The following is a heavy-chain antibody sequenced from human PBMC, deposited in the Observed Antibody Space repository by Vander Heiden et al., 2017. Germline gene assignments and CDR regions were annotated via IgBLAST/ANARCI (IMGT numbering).Heavy chain of an antibody. CDR1: GLTFRTYR. D-gene: IGHD3-22*01. J-gene: IGHJ4*02. CDR2: IGSNSGTI. CDR3: TTDPGDADSSGGDY. V-gene: IGHV3-48*01. Sequence: EVYLVESGGGLVQPGGSLRLSCPASGLTFRTYRLTWVRQAPGNGLKSISYIGSNSGTIYYADVGKGRFTISRENVKNALYRQMKRMGAGATAVYYSTTDPGDADSSGGDYGGQVTMGTDFS.